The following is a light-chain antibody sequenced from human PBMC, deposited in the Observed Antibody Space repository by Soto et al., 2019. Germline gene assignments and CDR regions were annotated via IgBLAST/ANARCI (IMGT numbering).Light chain of an antibody. Sequence: SYLNWYQQEPGKAHKLMIYAAYSLQSGVQSRFSGSGSGTDFTLTVRSMQPEDFATYYCQQSYSTHFNVGHGKRLELK. CDR1: SY. V-gene: IGKV1-39*01. CDR3: QQSYSTHFN. J-gene: IGKJ5*01. CDR2: AAY.